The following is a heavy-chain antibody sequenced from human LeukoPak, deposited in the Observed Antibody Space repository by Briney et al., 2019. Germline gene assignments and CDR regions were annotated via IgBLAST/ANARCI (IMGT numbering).Heavy chain of an antibody. CDR3: ARQAVVGATRWFDS. CDR1: GFTFSSYA. Sequence: GGSLRLSCAASGFTFSSYAMHWVRQAPGKGLEWVAVISYDGSNKYYADSVKGRFTISRDNAKNSLYLQMNSLRAEDTAMYYCARQAVVGATRWFDSWGQGTLVTVSS. CDR2: ISYDGSNK. J-gene: IGHJ5*01. D-gene: IGHD1-26*01. V-gene: IGHV3-30*04.